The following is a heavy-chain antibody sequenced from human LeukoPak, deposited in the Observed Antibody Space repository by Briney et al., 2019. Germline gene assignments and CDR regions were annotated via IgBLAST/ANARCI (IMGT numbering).Heavy chain of an antibody. CDR1: GGTFSSYA. D-gene: IGHD1-1*01. J-gene: IGHJ4*02. CDR2: IIPIFGTA. Sequence: VASVKVSCTASGGTFSSYAISWVRQAPGQGLEWMGGIIPIFGTANYAQKFQGRITITADESTSTAYMELSSLRSEDTAVYYCASNPPNTGDFYYWGLGSLVTVSS. CDR3: ASNPPNTGDFYY. V-gene: IGHV1-69*13.